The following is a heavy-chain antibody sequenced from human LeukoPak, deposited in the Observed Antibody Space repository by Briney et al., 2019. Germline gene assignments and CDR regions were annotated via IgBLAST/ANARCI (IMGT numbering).Heavy chain of an antibody. CDR3: VRRYYEYNVYDRHFDF. D-gene: IGHD5/OR15-5a*01. V-gene: IGHV3-74*03. Sequence: GGSLGLSCAASGFTSSRDWMHWVRPAPGKGRGWVSRISDDGSITTYADSVQGPFTISRDNAKSTVFLQMNSLRVEDTAVYFCVRRYYEYNVYDRHFDFWGQGILVTVSS. J-gene: IGHJ4*02. CDR1: GFTSSRDW. CDR2: ISDDGSIT.